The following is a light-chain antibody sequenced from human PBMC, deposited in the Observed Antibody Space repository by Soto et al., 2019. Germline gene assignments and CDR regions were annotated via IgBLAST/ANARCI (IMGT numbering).Light chain of an antibody. J-gene: IGKJ2*01. CDR1: QSVSIY. CDR2: DAS. V-gene: IGKV3-11*01. CDR3: QQRTNLPPYT. Sequence: IVLTQSPATLSLSPGERATLSCRASQSVSIYLAWYQHKPGQAPRVLIYDASNRATGIPARFSGSGSGTDFTLTISSLVPEDFAVYYCQQRTNLPPYTFGQGTKLEIK.